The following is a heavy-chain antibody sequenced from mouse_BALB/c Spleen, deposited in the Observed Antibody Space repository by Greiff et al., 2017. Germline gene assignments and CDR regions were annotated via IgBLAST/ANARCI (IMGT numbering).Heavy chain of an antibody. D-gene: IGHD2-2*01. J-gene: IGHJ4*01. Sequence: EVKVVESGGGLVQPGGSLKLSCAASGFTFSSYGMSWVRQTPDKRLELVATINSNGGSTYYPDSVKGRFTISRDNAKNTLYLQMSSLKSEDTAMYYCARDRFGGYYDAMDYWGQGTSVTVSS. CDR3: ARDRFGGYYDAMDY. CDR1: GFTFSSYG. V-gene: IGHV5-6-3*01. CDR2: INSNGGST.